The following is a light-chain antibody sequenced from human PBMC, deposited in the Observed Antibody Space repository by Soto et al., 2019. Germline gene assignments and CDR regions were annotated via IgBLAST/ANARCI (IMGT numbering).Light chain of an antibody. J-gene: IGKJ1*01. Sequence: DIQMTQSPSTLSASVGDRVTITCRASQSLSSWLAWYQQKPGKAPKLLIYDASNLESGDPSRFSGSGSGTEFTLTISSLQPDDFATYYCQQYNSYPWTFGQGTKVDIK. CDR1: QSLSSW. CDR2: DAS. V-gene: IGKV1-5*01. CDR3: QQYNSYPWT.